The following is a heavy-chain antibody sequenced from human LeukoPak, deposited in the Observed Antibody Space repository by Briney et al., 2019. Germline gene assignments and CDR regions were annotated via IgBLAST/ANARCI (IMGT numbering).Heavy chain of an antibody. J-gene: IGHJ3*02. CDR1: GFTFSSYW. V-gene: IGHV3-7*03. CDR2: IKQDGSEK. D-gene: IGHD1-1*01. Sequence: GGSLRLSCAASGFTFSSYWMSWVRQAPGKGLEWVANIKQDGSEKYYVDSVKGRFTISRDNAKNSLHLQMNSLRAEDMALYYCAKDQYNYARPAFDIWGQGTMVTVSS. CDR3: AKDQYNYARPAFDI.